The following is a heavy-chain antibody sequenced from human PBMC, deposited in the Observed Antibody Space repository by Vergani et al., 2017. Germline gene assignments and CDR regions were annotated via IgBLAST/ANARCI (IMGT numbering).Heavy chain of an antibody. CDR2: IYYSGST. V-gene: IGHV4-39*01. D-gene: IGHD6-13*01. CDR1: GGSISSSSYY. J-gene: IGHJ5*02. CDR3: ARQRSVAAAVWWFDP. Sequence: QLQLQESGPGLVKPSETLSLTCTVSGGSISSSSYYWGWIRQPPGKGLEWIGSIYYSGSTYYNPSLKSRVTISVDTSKNQFSLKLSSVTAADTAVYYCARQRSVAAAVWWFDPWGQGTLVTVSS.